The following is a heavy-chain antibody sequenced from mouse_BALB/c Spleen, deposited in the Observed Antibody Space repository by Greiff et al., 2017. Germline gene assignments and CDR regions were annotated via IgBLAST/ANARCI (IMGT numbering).Heavy chain of an antibody. CDR3: ARGSLLRPYFDY. CDR1: GFTFSSFG. J-gene: IGHJ2*01. CDR2: ISSGSSTI. Sequence: EVKVVESGGGLVQPGGSRKLSCAASGFTFSSFGMHWVRQAPEKGLEWVAYISSGSSTIYYADTVKGRFTISRDNPKNTLFLQMTSLRSEDTAMYYCARGSLLRPYFDYWGQGTTLTVSS. V-gene: IGHV5-17*02. D-gene: IGHD1-2*01.